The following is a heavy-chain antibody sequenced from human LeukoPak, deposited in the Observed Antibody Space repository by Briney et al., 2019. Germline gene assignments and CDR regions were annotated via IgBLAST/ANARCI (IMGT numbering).Heavy chain of an antibody. CDR3: ARDAPTVPDVDYYYYGMDV. J-gene: IGHJ6*02. Sequence: PGGSLRLSCAASGFTFSSYWMHWVRQAPGKGLVWVSRINSDGSSTSYADSVKGRFTISRDNAKNTLYLQMNSLRAEDTAVYYCARDAPTVPDVDYYYYGMDVWGQGTTVTVSS. CDR1: GFTFSSYW. D-gene: IGHD4-17*01. CDR2: INSDGSST. V-gene: IGHV3-74*01.